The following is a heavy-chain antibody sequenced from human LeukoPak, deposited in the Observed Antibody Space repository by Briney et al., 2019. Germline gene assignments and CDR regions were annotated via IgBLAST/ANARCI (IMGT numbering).Heavy chain of an antibody. CDR3: AKDLSSAITSALVLDV. D-gene: IGHD3-22*01. CDR2: ISSSSSTM. J-gene: IGHJ6*02. Sequence: AGGSLRLSCAASGFMFSDEYMSWIRQAPGKGLEWVSYISSSSSTMYYADFVKGRFTISRDNAKNSLYLQMNSLRAEDTALYYCAKDLSSAITSALVLDVWGQGTTV. V-gene: IGHV3-11*01. CDR1: GFMFSDEY.